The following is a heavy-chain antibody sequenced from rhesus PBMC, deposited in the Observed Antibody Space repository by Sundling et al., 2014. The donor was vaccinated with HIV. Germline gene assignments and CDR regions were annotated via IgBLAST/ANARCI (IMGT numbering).Heavy chain of an antibody. CDR3: CSQPPTVAGKNDY. D-gene: IGHD4-29*01. CDR2: ISRGSSHI. Sequence: EGQLVEAGGGLVQSGGSLRLSCEASGFTFSSYGMSWVRQAPGKGLQWVSSISRGSSHIYYADSVKGRFTISRDNAKNSLSLQMNSLRVEDTAVYYCCSQPPTVAGKNDYWGQGVLVTVSS. J-gene: IGHJ4*01. V-gene: IGHV3-136*01. CDR1: GFTFSSYG.